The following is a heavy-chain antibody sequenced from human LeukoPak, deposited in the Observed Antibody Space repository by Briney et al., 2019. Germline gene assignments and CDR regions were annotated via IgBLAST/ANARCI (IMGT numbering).Heavy chain of an antibody. V-gene: IGHV3-74*01. D-gene: IGHD5-24*01. CDR1: GFTFSSYW. J-gene: IGHJ4*02. CDR3: ARAQDTYNSLYFDY. Sequence: AGGSLRLSCAGSGFTFSSYWMHWVRQAPGKGLVWVSRIHSDGRTTTYADSVKGRFTISKDNARNTLYLQMDTLRVEDTAVYYCARAQDTYNSLYFDYWGQGALVTVSS. CDR2: IHSDGRTT.